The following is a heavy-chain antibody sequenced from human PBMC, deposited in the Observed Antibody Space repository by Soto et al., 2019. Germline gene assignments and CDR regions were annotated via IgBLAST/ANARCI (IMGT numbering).Heavy chain of an antibody. CDR2: ISGSGGST. J-gene: IGHJ5*02. V-gene: IGHV3-23*01. CDR3: AKDRVSYCSGGSCYLSGWFDP. D-gene: IGHD2-15*01. CDR1: GFTFSSYA. Sequence: GESLKISCAASGFTFSSYAMSWVRQAPGKGLEWVSAISGSGGSTYYADSVKGRFTISRDNSKNTLYLQMNSLRAEDTAVYYCAKDRVSYCSGGSCYLSGWFDPWGQGTLVTVSS.